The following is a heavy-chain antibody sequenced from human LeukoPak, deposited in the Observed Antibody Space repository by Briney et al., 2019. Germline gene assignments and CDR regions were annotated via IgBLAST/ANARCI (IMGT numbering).Heavy chain of an antibody. V-gene: IGHV4-59*08. CDR3: ARHYVFVYGGSSFDY. CDR1: GGSISGYY. J-gene: IGHJ4*02. Sequence: SETLSLTCTVSGGSISGYYWSWIRQHPGKGLEWIGYIYYSGSTNYNPPLRSRLTISVDTSKNQFSLKLSSVTAADTAVYYCARHYVFVYGGSSFDYWGQGTLVTVSS. D-gene: IGHD2-8*01. CDR2: IYYSGST.